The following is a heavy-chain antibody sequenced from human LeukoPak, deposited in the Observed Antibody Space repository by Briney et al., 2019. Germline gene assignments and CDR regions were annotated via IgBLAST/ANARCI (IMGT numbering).Heavy chain of an antibody. D-gene: IGHD6-6*01. Sequence: GGSLRLSCAASGFTFSSYAMSWVRQAPGKGLEWVSAISGSGGSTYYADSVKGRFTISRDNSKNTLYLQMNSLKADDTAVYYCPKAPIQYSSLAFFDDWGQGTLVTVSS. CDR1: GFTFSSYA. CDR3: PKAPIQYSSLAFFDD. CDR2: ISGSGGST. J-gene: IGHJ4*02. V-gene: IGHV3-23*01.